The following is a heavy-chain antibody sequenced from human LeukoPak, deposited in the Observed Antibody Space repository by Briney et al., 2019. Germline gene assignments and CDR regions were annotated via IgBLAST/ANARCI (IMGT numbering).Heavy chain of an antibody. D-gene: IGHD3-10*01. V-gene: IGHV3-53*01. CDR1: GFTFSSYW. CDR3: ARSLCVRGVPDYMDV. Sequence: PGGSLRLSCAASGFTFSSYWMSWVRQAPGKGLECISVIYSGGSTDYADTVKGRFTISRDNSKNTLYLQMNSLRADDTAVYYCARSLCVRGVPDYMDVWGKGTTVTISS. J-gene: IGHJ6*03. CDR2: IYSGGST.